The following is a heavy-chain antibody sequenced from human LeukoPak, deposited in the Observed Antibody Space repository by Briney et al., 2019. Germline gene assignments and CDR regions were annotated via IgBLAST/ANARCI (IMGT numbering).Heavy chain of an antibody. CDR2: IYPGDSDT. D-gene: IGHD6-19*01. CDR1: GYSFTTYW. J-gene: IGHJ4*02. CDR3: TRQRRSSGWPNDY. Sequence: GESLKISCQGSGYSFTTYWIAWVRHMPGKGLECMGIIYPGDSDTRYSPSFQGHVTITADKSISTAYLQWSSLRASDNAMYYCTRQRRSSGWPNDYWGQGTLVTASS. V-gene: IGHV5-51*01.